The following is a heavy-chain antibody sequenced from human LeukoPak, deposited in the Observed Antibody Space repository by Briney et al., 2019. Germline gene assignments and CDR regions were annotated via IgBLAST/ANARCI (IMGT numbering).Heavy chain of an antibody. J-gene: IGHJ4*02. CDR1: GYTFTGYY. CDR2: IEPNSGGT. Sequence: ASVKVSCKASGYTFTGYYMQWVRQAPEQGLEWMGWIEPNSGGTNSAQKFQGRVTTTRDTSISTAYMELRRLRSDDTAVYYCARGPYYGSGSYYTYWGQGTLVTVSS. CDR3: ARGPYYGSGSYYTY. D-gene: IGHD3-10*01. V-gene: IGHV1-2*02.